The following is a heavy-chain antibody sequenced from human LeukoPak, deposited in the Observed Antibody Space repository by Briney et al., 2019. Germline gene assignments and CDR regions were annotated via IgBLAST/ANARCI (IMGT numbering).Heavy chain of an antibody. Sequence: GRSLRLSCAASGFTFSSYSMNWVRQAPGKGLEWVSSISSSSSYIYYADSVKGRFTISRDNAKNSLYLQMNSLRAEDTAVYYCASLGSSKVATYYYGMDVWGQGTTVTVSS. CDR1: GFTFSSYS. CDR3: ASLGSSKVATYYYGMDV. D-gene: IGHD5-12*01. J-gene: IGHJ6*02. CDR2: ISSSSSYI. V-gene: IGHV3-21*01.